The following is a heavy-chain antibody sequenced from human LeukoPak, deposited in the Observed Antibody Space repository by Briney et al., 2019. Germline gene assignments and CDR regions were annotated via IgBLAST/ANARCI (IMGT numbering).Heavy chain of an antibody. CDR1: GGTFSSYA. CDR2: IIPIFGTA. Sequence: GASVKVSCKASGGTFSSYAISWVRQAPGQGLEWMGGIIPIFGTANYAQKFQGRVTIAADKSTSTAYMELSSLRSEDTAVYYCAREQQLAPHDWGQGTLVTVSS. V-gene: IGHV1-69*06. D-gene: IGHD6-13*01. J-gene: IGHJ4*02. CDR3: AREQQLAPHD.